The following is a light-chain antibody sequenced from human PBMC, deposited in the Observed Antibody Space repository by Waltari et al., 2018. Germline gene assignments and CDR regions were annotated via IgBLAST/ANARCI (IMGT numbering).Light chain of an antibody. CDR1: SSEVGGYNY. Sequence: QPALTQPASVSGSPGQSIPIPSPGTSSEVGGYNYSSWYQQHPGKAPKLMIYEVSNRPSGVSNRFSGSKSGNTVSLTISGLQAEDEADYYCSSYTSSSTLVVFGTGTKVTVL. V-gene: IGLV2-14*01. J-gene: IGLJ1*01. CDR3: SSYTSSSTLVV. CDR2: EVS.